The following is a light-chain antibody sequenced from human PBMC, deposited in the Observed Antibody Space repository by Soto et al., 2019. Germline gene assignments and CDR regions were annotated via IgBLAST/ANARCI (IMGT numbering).Light chain of an antibody. CDR1: QSVSNNY. Sequence: EVVLTQSPGTLSLSPGKRATLSCRASQSVSNNYLAWYQQKPGQSPKLLIFGSSDRATGIPDRFSGSGSGTDFTLTISSLEPEDFAVYYCQQYGSSPPYTFGRGTKLEIK. V-gene: IGKV3-20*01. CDR2: GSS. CDR3: QQYGSSPPYT. J-gene: IGKJ2*01.